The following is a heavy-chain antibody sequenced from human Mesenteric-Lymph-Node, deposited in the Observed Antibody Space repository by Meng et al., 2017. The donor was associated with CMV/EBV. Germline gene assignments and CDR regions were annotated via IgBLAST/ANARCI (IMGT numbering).Heavy chain of an antibody. Sequence: GESPKTPCAASGFTFSSYWMSWVRQAPGKGLEWVANIKQDGSEKYYVDSVKGRFTISRDNAKNSLYLQMNSLRAEDTAVYYCARDLDDILTGERWFDPWGQGTLVTVSS. J-gene: IGHJ5*02. V-gene: IGHV3-7*01. D-gene: IGHD3-9*01. CDR3: ARDLDDILTGERWFDP. CDR1: GFTFSSYW. CDR2: IKQDGSEK.